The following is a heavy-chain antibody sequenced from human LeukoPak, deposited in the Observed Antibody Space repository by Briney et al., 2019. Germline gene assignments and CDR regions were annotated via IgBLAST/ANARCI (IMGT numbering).Heavy chain of an antibody. Sequence: GASVKVSCKASGYTFTSYGISWVRQAPGQGLEWMGWISAYNGNTNYAQKLQGRVTMTTDTSTSTAYMELRSLRSDGTAVYYCARFIESSAYDYVWGSYRSSYGMDVWGKGTTVTVSS. CDR3: ARFIESSAYDYVWGSYRSSYGMDV. J-gene: IGHJ6*04. V-gene: IGHV1-18*04. CDR1: GYTFTSYG. D-gene: IGHD3-16*02. CDR2: ISAYNGNT.